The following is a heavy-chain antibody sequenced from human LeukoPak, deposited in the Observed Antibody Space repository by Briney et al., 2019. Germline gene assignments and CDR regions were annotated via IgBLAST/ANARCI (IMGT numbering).Heavy chain of an antibody. J-gene: IGHJ4*02. Sequence: GGSLRLSCAASGFTFSSYSMNWVRQAPGKGLEWVSSIRSSSSYIYYADSVKGRFTISRDNAKNSLYLQMNSLRAEDTAVYYCARVFMITFGGVIHPGFDYWGQGTLVTVSS. CDR2: IRSSSSYI. CDR3: ARVFMITFGGVIHPGFDY. CDR1: GFTFSSYS. D-gene: IGHD3-16*02. V-gene: IGHV3-21*01.